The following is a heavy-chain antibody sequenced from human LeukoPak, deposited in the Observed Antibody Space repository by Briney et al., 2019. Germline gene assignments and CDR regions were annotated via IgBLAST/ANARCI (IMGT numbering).Heavy chain of an antibody. V-gene: IGHV3-15*07. CDR2: IKSKTDGGTT. CDR3: TRQVELVDY. Sequence: GGSLRLSCAASGFTFNNAWMNWVRQAPRKGLEWVGRIKSKTDGGTTDYAAPVKGRFTISRDDSKNTLFLQMNSLKTEDTAMYYCTRQVELVDYWGQGTLVTVSS. D-gene: IGHD1-7*01. J-gene: IGHJ4*02. CDR1: GFTFNNAW.